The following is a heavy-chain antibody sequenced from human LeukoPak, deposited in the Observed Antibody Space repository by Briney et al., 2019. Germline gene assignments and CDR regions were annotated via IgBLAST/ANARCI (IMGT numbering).Heavy chain of an antibody. J-gene: IGHJ3*02. CDR1: GFTFTSSA. V-gene: IGHV1-58*02. CDR2: IVAGSGNT. CDR3: AAYRPRGSSWYGDAFDI. D-gene: IGHD6-13*01. Sequence: GASVKVSCKASGFTFTSSAMQWLRQARGQRLEWIGWIVAGSGNTNYAQKFRERVTITRDMSTSTAYMELSSLRSEDTAVYYCAAYRPRGSSWYGDAFDIWGQGTMVTVSS.